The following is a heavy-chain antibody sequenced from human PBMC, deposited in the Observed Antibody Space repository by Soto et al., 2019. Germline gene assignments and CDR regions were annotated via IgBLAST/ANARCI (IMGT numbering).Heavy chain of an antibody. V-gene: IGHV4-59*01. J-gene: IGHJ4*02. D-gene: IGHD2-2*03. CDR1: GGSISSYY. Sequence: PSETLSLTCTVSGGSISSYYWSWIRQPPGKGLEWIGYIYYNGNTKYSPSLKSRVTMSVDTSKNHFSLKLISVTTADTAVYFCAREGNLGRWIQPLDSWGQGTLVTVSS. CDR2: IYYNGNT. CDR3: AREGNLGRWIQPLDS.